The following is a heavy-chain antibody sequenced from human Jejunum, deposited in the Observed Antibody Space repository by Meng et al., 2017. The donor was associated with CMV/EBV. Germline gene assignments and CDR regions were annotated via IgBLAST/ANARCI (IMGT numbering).Heavy chain of an antibody. CDR3: AHFVGGYYPSRPDY. D-gene: IGHD1-26*01. J-gene: IGHJ4*02. Sequence: QITLKGDGTQAVKPPTPLTLNCSSLGCSTSTVGGGVGWDRRPTGKALEWLALIYRGDDKRYSPSLNSRLTIAKDTSKNEVVLTLTNMGPIDTGTYYCAHFVGGYYPSRPDYWGQGTLVTVSS. CDR2: IYRGDDK. CDR1: GCSTSTVGGG. V-gene: IGHV2-5*02.